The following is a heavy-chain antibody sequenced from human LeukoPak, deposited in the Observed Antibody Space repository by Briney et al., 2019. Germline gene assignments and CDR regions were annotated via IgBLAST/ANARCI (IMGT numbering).Heavy chain of an antibody. V-gene: IGHV4-30-2*01. CDR1: GGSISSGGYY. CDR2: IYHSGST. D-gene: IGHD3-22*01. CDR3: AREGHDRYAFDI. J-gene: IGHJ3*02. Sequence: SETLSLTCTVSGGSISSGGYYWSWIRQPPGKGLEWIGYIYHSGSTYYNPSLKSRVTISVDRSKNQFSLKLSSVTAADTAVYYCAREGHDRYAFDIWGQGTMVTVSS.